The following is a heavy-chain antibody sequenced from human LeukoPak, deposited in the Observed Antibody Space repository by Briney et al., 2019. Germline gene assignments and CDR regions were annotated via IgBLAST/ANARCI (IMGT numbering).Heavy chain of an antibody. Sequence: ASVKVSCKASGYTFTSYDINWVRHATGQGLEWMGWMNPNSGNTGYAQKFQGRVTITRNTSISTAYMELSSLRSEDTAVYYCASVAVVVPAAIKGTWFDPWGQGTLVTVSS. CDR2: MNPNSGNT. J-gene: IGHJ5*02. D-gene: IGHD2-2*02. V-gene: IGHV1-8*03. CDR3: ASVAVVVPAAIKGTWFDP. CDR1: GYTFTSYD.